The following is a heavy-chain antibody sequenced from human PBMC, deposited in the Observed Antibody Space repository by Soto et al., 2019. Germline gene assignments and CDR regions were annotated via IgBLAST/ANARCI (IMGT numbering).Heavy chain of an antibody. CDR3: ARGTPYYYGSGSGNGKNPADY. D-gene: IGHD3-10*01. V-gene: IGHV1-18*01. CDR2: ISAYNGNT. J-gene: IGHJ4*02. CDR1: GYTFTSYG. Sequence: QVQLVQSGAEVKKPGASVKVSCKASGYTFTSYGISWVRQAPGQGLEWMGWISAYNGNTNYAQKLQGRVTMTTDTSTITAYMELRSLRSDDTAVYYCARGTPYYYGSGSGNGKNPADYWGQGTLVTVSS.